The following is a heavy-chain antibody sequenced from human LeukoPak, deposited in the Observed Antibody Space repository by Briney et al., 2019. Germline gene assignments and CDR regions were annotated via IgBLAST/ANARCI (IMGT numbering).Heavy chain of an antibody. Sequence: ASVKVSCKASGYTFTSYDINWVRQATGQGHEWMGWMNPNSGNTGYAQKFQGRVTITRNTSISTAYMELSSLRSEDTAVYYCARAEWLRTLYYYYYYMDVWGKGTTVTVSS. J-gene: IGHJ6*03. CDR1: GYTFTSYD. CDR2: MNPNSGNT. CDR3: ARAEWLRTLYYYYYYMDV. D-gene: IGHD5-12*01. V-gene: IGHV1-8*03.